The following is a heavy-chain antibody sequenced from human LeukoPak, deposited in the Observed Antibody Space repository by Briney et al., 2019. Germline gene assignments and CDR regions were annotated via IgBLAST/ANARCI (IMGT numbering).Heavy chain of an antibody. Sequence: SGTLSLTCAVSGGSISSGNWWSWVRQAPGKGLEWIGEIYHSGSTNYNPSLKSRVTISVDKSKNQFSLNLSSMTAADTAVYYCARVTVAAGIWSFAYWGHGTLVTVSS. CDR3: ARVTVAAGIWSFAY. J-gene: IGHJ4*01. CDR2: IYHSGST. V-gene: IGHV4-4*02. D-gene: IGHD6-13*01. CDR1: GGSISSGNW.